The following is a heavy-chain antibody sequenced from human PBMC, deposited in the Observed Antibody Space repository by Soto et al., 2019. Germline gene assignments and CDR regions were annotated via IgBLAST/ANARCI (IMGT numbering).Heavy chain of an antibody. CDR1: GGTFSSYA. CDR3: PTASAEGRTVTPDY. Sequence: QVQLVQSGAEVKKPGSSVKVSCKASGGTFSSYAISWVRQAPGQGLEWMGGIIPIFGTANYAQKFQGRVTIPADKATTTAYTELSSLGSVYTAVYYCPTASAEGRTVTPDYWGQGPLVPVSS. D-gene: IGHD4-17*01. CDR2: IIPIFGTA. J-gene: IGHJ4*01. V-gene: IGHV1-69*06.